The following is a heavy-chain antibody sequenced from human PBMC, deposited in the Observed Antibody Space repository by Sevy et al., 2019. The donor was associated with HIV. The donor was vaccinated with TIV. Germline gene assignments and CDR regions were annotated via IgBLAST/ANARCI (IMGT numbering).Heavy chain of an antibody. CDR3: ASGAYYDSSIYSGGWFDP. CDR1: GGSISTYY. J-gene: IGHJ5*02. CDR2: IHYSRST. Sequence: SETLSLTCTVSGGSISTYYWTWIRQPPGRGLEWIGYIHYSRSTNYNPSLKSRVTISLDTSKNQSSLKLRSVTAADTAVYYCASGAYYDSSIYSGGWFDPWGQGTLVTVSS. D-gene: IGHD3-22*01. V-gene: IGHV4-59*01.